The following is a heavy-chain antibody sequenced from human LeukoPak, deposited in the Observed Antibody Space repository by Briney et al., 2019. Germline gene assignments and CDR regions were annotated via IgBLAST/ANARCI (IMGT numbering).Heavy chain of an antibody. CDR1: GGSISSGDYY. D-gene: IGHD2-21*02. J-gene: IGHJ4*02. CDR2: IYYSGST. Sequence: PSETLSLTCTVSGGSISSGDYYWSWIRQPPGKGLEWIGYIYYSGSTYYNPSLKSRLTISVDTSKNQFSLKLSSVTAADTAVYYCARASCGIDCYSLDYWGQGTLVTVSS. V-gene: IGHV4-30-4*01. CDR3: ARASCGIDCYSLDY.